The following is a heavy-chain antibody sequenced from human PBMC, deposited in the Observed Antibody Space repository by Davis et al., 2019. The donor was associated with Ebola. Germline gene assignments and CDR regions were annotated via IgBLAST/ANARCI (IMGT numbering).Heavy chain of an antibody. J-gene: IGHJ3*02. D-gene: IGHD3-22*01. CDR3: ARDATYYFDSSGYYIAPNDAFDI. V-gene: IGHV3-30*19. CDR1: GFTFRTYG. Sequence: GESLKISCAASGFTFRTYGMHWVRQAPGKGLEWVAVISYDGSNKFYADSVRGRFTISRDNSKNTLYLQMTSLRAEDTAVYYCARDATYYFDSSGYYIAPNDAFDIWGQGTMVTVSS. CDR2: ISYDGSNK.